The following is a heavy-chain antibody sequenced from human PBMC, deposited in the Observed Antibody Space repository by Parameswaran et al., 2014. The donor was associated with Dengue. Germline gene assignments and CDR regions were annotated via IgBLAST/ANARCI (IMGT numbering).Heavy chain of an antibody. J-gene: IGHJ6*02. CDR2: ISGSGGST. CDR3: AKDHEEYYYDSSGYSRLGMDV. D-gene: IGHD3-22*01. V-gene: IGHV3-23*01. Sequence: WIRQPPGKGLEWVSTISGSGGSTYYADSVKGRFTISRDNSKNTLYLQMNSLRAEDTAVYYCAKDHEEYYYDSSGYSRLGMDVWGQGTTVTVSS.